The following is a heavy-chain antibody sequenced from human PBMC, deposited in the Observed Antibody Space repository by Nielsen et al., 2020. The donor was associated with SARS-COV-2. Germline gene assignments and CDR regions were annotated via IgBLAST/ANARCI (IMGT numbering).Heavy chain of an antibody. Sequence: GESLKISCAASGFTFSSYGIHWVRQAPGKGLNWVAVISYDGLNKYYADSVKGRFTISRDNSKNTVYFQMNSLRPEDTAVYYCASPRHALMLYHMDYWGQGTLVTVSS. CDR3: ASPRHALMLYHMDY. V-gene: IGHV3-30*03. D-gene: IGHD2-8*01. J-gene: IGHJ4*02. CDR2: ISYDGLNK. CDR1: GFTFSSYG.